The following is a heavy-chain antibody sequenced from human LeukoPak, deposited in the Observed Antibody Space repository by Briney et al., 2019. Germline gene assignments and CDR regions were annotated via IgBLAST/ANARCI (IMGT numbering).Heavy chain of an antibody. D-gene: IGHD3-10*01. CDR3: ARGPNCYDSDV. Sequence: SETLSLTCAVYGGSFSGYYWSWIRQPPGKGLEWIGEINHSGSTNYNPSLKSRVTISVDTSKNQFSLKLSSVTAADTAVYYCARGPNCYDSDVWGQGTMVTVSS. J-gene: IGHJ3*01. V-gene: IGHV4-34*01. CDR1: GGSFSGYY. CDR2: INHSGST.